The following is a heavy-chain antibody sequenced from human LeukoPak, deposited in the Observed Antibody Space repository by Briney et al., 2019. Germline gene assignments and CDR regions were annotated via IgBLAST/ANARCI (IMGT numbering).Heavy chain of an antibody. V-gene: IGHV4-59*01. CDR2: IYYSGNT. D-gene: IGHD1-26*01. CDR1: GDSISSYY. Sequence: KSSETLSLTCTVSGDSISSYYWSWIRQPPGKGLEWIGYIYYSGNTNYNPSLKSRVTISVDTSKNQFSLKLSSVTAADTTVYYCARGIIVGATWGENDNWFDPWGQGTLVTVSS. CDR3: ARGIIVGATWGENDNWFDP. J-gene: IGHJ5*02.